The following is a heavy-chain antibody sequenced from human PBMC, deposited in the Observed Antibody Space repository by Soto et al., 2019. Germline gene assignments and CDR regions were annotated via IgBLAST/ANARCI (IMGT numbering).Heavy chain of an antibody. CDR1: GYTFTGYY. Sequence: ASVKVSCKTSGYTFTGYYMHWVRQAPGEGVEWMGWINPNSGGTNYAQKFQGWVTMTRDTSISTAYMELSRLRSDDTAVYYCARDLAVAAPGHYYYGMDVWGQGTTVTVSS. CDR3: ARDLAVAAPGHYYYGMDV. D-gene: IGHD6-19*01. CDR2: INPNSGGT. V-gene: IGHV1-2*04. J-gene: IGHJ6*02.